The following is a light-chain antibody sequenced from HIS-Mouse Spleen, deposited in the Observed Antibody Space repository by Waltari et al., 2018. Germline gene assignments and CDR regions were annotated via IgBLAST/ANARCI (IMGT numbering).Light chain of an antibody. CDR1: QRISSW. Sequence: DIQMTQSPSSVSASVGDRVTITCRASQRISSWLACYQQKPVKAPNRLIYAASSLQSGIPSRFSGSGSGTDFTLTSSSLQPEDFATYYCQQANSFPSFTLFTFGPGTKVDIK. V-gene: IGKV1-12*02. CDR2: AAS. CDR3: QQANSFPSFTLFT. J-gene: IGKJ3*01.